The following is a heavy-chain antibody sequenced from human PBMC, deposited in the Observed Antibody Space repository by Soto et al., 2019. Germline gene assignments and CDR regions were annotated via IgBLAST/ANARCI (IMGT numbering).Heavy chain of an antibody. J-gene: IGHJ4*01. CDR1: GFRSSTYGFSTYA. V-gene: IGHV3-23*01. CDR3: AKGTSSEFLLSFDD. Sequence: GGSLRLCCMASGFRSSTYGFSTYAMTAVRQPPGKGQEWVSVITASASHSYYADSVKGRFTISRDNSRNTLFLQMDSLRADDTAVYFCAKGTSSEFLLSFDDWGHGSLVTVSS. CDR2: ITASASHS. D-gene: IGHD3-10*01.